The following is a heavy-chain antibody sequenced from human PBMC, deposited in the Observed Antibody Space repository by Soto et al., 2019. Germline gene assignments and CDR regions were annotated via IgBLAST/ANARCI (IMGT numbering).Heavy chain of an antibody. Sequence: GGSLRLSCASSGFTFSSYAMSLVRQAPGKGLEWVSAISGSGGSTYYADSVKGRFTISRDNSKNTLYLQMNSLRAEDTAVYYCAKDPHYGSGSYYKGGMDVWGQGTTVTVSS. CDR2: ISGSGGST. CDR1: GFTFSSYA. J-gene: IGHJ6*02. D-gene: IGHD3-10*01. CDR3: AKDPHYGSGSYYKGGMDV. V-gene: IGHV3-23*01.